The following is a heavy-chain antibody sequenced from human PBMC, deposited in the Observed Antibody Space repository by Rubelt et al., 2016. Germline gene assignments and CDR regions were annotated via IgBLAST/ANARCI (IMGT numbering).Heavy chain of an antibody. J-gene: IGHJ4*02. CDR2: ISYDGMKT. V-gene: IGHV3-30*18. CDR3: AKDSLRFLEWLLDY. Sequence: QVQLVESGGGVVQPGGSLRLSCAASGFMFNNYGMHWVRQAPGKGLEWVAVISYDGMKTYYADSVQGRFIISRDNSRNTLDLQMNSLRPEDTAVYFCAKDSLRFLEWLLDYWGQGTLVTVSS. D-gene: IGHD3-3*01. CDR1: GFMFNNYG.